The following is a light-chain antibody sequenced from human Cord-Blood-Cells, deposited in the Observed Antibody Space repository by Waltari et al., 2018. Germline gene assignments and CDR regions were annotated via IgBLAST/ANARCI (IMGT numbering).Light chain of an antibody. V-gene: IGLV3-25*03. CDR3: QSADSSGTYVV. Sequence: SYELTQPPSVSVSPGQTARITCSGDALPKQYAYWYQQKPGQAPVLGIYKDKERPAGIPQLFSGSSSGTTVTLTISGVQAEDEADYYCQSADSSGTYVVFGGGTKLTIL. CDR1: ALPKQY. CDR2: KDK. J-gene: IGLJ2*01.